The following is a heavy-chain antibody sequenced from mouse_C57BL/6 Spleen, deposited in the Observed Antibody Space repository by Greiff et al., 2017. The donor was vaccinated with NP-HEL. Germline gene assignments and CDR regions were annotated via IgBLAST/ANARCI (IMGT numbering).Heavy chain of an antibody. CDR2: ISYDGSN. CDR3: ARKGGYSNFFDY. V-gene: IGHV3-6*01. CDR1: GYSITSGYY. D-gene: IGHD2-5*01. J-gene: IGHJ2*01. Sequence: EVQLVESGPGLVKPSQSLSLTCSVTGYSITSGYYWNWIRQFPGNKLEWMGYISYDGSNNYNPSLKNRISLTLDTSKNQFFLKLNSVTTEDTATYYCARKGGYSNFFDYWGQGTTLTVSS.